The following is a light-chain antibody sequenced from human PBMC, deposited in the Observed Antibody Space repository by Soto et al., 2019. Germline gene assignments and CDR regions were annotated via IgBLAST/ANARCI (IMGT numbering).Light chain of an antibody. CDR1: QGTSSY. Sequence: DIQLTQSPSFLSASVGDRVTITCRASQGTSSYLAWYQQKPGRAPKLLIYAASTLQSGVPSRFSGSGSGTEFPLTISSLQPEDFAVYYCQQYNSWPLTFGGGTKVEIK. V-gene: IGKV1-9*01. CDR2: AAS. CDR3: QQYNSWPLT. J-gene: IGKJ4*01.